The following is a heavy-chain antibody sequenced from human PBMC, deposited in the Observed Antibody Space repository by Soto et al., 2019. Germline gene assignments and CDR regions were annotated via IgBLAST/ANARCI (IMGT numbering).Heavy chain of an antibody. V-gene: IGHV2-70*01. CDR2: IDWDDDK. CDR1: GFSLSTSGMC. D-gene: IGHD6-13*01. J-gene: IGHJ6*02. Sequence: GSGPTLVNPTQTLTLTCTFSGFSLSTSGMCVSWIRQPPGKALEWLALIDWDDDKYYSTSLKTRLTISKDTSKNQVVLTMTNMDPVDTATYYCARITEAGGIAAAGTYYYYYGMDVWGQGTTVTVSS. CDR3: ARITEAGGIAAAGTYYYYYGMDV.